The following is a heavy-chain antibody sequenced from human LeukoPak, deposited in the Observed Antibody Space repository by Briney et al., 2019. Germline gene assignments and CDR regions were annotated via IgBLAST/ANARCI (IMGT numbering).Heavy chain of an antibody. J-gene: IGHJ4*02. V-gene: IGHV3-48*03. Sequence: GGSLRLSCAASGFTFSSYEMNWVRQAPGKGLEWVSYISSSGSTIYYADSVKGRFTISRDNAKNSLYLQMNSLRAEDTAVYYCARVSGSGYAGGYFDYWGQGTLVTVSS. CDR3: ARVSGSGYAGGYFDY. CDR2: ISSSGSTI. CDR1: GFTFSSYE. D-gene: IGHD5-12*01.